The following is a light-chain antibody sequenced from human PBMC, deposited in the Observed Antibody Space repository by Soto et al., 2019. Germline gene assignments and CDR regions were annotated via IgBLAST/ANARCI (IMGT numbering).Light chain of an antibody. CDR3: DSYTSSRAYV. J-gene: IGLJ1*01. V-gene: IGLV2-14*01. CDR2: EVS. Sequence: QSVRTQPASVSGSPGQAITISCTGTSSDVGGYNYVSWYQQQAGKAPKLIIHEVSNRPSGVSNRFSGSKSGNTASLTISGLQAEDEADYYCDSYTSSRAYVFGIGTKVTVL. CDR1: SSDVGGYNY.